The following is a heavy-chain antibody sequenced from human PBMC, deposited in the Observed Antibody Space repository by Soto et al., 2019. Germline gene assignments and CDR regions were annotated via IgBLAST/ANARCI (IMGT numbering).Heavy chain of an antibody. CDR2: IYYSGNT. D-gene: IGHD2-15*01. Sequence: SETLSLTCTVSGGSTSSDNYWSWIRQPPGKGLEWIGHIYYSGNTDYNPSLKSRLAISIDTSKNQFSLKLSSVTAADTAVYYCAKSAKPYCSGGSCYSGDYYYYYGMDVWGQGTTVTVSS. CDR3: AKSAKPYCSGGSCYSGDYYYYYGMDV. V-gene: IGHV4-30-4*01. J-gene: IGHJ6*02. CDR1: GGSTSSDNY.